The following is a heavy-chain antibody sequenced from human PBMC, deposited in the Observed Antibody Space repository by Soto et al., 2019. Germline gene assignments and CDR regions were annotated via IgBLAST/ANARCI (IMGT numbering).Heavy chain of an antibody. D-gene: IGHD6-19*01. CDR1: GYTFTSYY. CDR2: INPSGGST. V-gene: IGHV1-46*03. Sequence: ASVKVSCKASGYTFTSYYMHWVRQAPGQGLEWMGIINPSGGSTSYAQKFQGRVTMTRDTSTSTVYMELSSLRSEDTAVYYCARDPFYSSGWSYAFDYWGQGTLVTVSS. J-gene: IGHJ4*02. CDR3: ARDPFYSSGWSYAFDY.